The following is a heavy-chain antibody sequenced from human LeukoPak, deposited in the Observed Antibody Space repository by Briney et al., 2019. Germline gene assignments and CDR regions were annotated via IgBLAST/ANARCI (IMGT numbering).Heavy chain of an antibody. D-gene: IGHD3-10*01. CDR1: GFSFRTYW. Sequence: GGSLRLSCAASGFSFRTYWMSWVRQAPGKELEWMANIKEDGSEQYYVDSVKGRFTVSRDNARNSLYLQMNSLRAEDTAVYYCARHVLQWLGELDLWGQGALVTVSS. CDR2: IKEDGSEQ. J-gene: IGHJ5*02. V-gene: IGHV3-7*01. CDR3: ARHVLQWLGELDL.